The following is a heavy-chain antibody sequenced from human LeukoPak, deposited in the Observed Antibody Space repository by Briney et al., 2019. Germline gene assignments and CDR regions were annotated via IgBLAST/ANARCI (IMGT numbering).Heavy chain of an antibody. CDR2: IRYDGSNK. V-gene: IGHV3-30*02. CDR1: GFTFSSYG. J-gene: IGHJ4*02. CDR3: AKDRWDYYDSSAFDY. D-gene: IGHD3-22*01. Sequence: GGSLRLSCAASGFTFSSYGMHWVRQAPGKGLEWVAFIRYDGSNKYYADSVKGRFTISRDNSKNTLYLQMNSLRAEDTAVYYCAKDRWDYYDSSAFDYWGQGTLVTVSS.